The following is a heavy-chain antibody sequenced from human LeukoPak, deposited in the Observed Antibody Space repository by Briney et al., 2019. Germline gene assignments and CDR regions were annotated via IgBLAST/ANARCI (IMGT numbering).Heavy chain of an antibody. Sequence: GGSLRLSCAASGFTFSSYRMNWVRHAPGKGLVWVSRIASDGSSTTYADSVKGRFSISRDNAKNTLYLQMNSLRVEDTAVYYCARGRPHGNDYWGQGTLATVSS. D-gene: IGHD4-23*01. V-gene: IGHV3-74*01. CDR2: IASDGSST. CDR1: GFTFSSYR. CDR3: ARGRPHGNDY. J-gene: IGHJ4*02.